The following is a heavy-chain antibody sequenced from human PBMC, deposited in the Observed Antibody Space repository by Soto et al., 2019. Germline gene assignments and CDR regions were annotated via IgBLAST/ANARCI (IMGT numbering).Heavy chain of an antibody. CDR2: ISGSGGST. CDR1: GFTFRSYA. Sequence: PGGSLRLSCAASGFTFRSYAMSWVRQAPGKGLKWVSSISGSGGSTYYADSVKGRFTISRDNSKNTVYLQMNSLRAEDTAVYYCAKVPGIAVPYFDYWGQGTLVTVSS. D-gene: IGHD6-19*01. V-gene: IGHV3-23*01. CDR3: AKVPGIAVPYFDY. J-gene: IGHJ4*02.